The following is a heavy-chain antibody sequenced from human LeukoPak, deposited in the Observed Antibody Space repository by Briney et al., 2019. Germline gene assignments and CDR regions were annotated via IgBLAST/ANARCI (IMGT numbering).Heavy chain of an antibody. CDR3: ASVVVPAAILY. J-gene: IGHJ4*02. CDR1: GFTFSSYSMN. Sequence: GSLRLSCAASGFTFSSYSMNWVRQAPGKGLEWIGSIYYSGSTYYNPSRKSRVAISVDTSKNQFALKLSSLAAAGTAGVSFASVVVPAAILYWGQGALVTVSS. CDR2: IYYSGST. D-gene: IGHD2-2*02. V-gene: IGHV4-59*05.